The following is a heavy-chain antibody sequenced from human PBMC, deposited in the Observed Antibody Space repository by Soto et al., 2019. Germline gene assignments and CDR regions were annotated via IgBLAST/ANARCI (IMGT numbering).Heavy chain of an antibody. Sequence: PGGSLRLSCAASGFTFSDYYMSWIRQAPGKGLEWVSYISSSSSYTNYADSVKGRFTISRDNAKNSLYLQMNSLRAEDTAVYYCARTLSKLDHIVVVTPIGMDVWGQGTTVTVSS. J-gene: IGHJ6*02. V-gene: IGHV3-11*06. CDR3: ARTLSKLDHIVVVTPIGMDV. CDR1: GFTFSDYY. D-gene: IGHD2-21*02. CDR2: ISSSSSYT.